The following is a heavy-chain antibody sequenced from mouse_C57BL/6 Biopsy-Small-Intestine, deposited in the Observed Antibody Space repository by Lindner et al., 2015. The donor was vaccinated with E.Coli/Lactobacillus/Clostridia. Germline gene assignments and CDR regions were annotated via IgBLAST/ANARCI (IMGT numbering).Heavy chain of an antibody. J-gene: IGHJ3*01. CDR2: IDPENGDT. Sequence: VQLQESGAELVRPGASVKLSCTASGFNIKDDYMHWVKQRPEQGLKWIGWIDPENGDTEYASKFQGKATITADTSSNTAYPQLSSLTSEDTAVYYCTTFDSNFHFAYWGQGTLVTVSA. CDR1: GFNIKDDY. CDR3: TTFDSNFHFAY. V-gene: IGHV14-4*01. D-gene: IGHD2-5*01.